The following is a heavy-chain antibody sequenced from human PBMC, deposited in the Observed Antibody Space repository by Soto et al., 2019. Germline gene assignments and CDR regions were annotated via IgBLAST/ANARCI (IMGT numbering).Heavy chain of an antibody. CDR2: MNAGVGNT. CDR1: GYTFTDYA. V-gene: IGHV1-3*01. D-gene: IGHD5-18*01. J-gene: IGHJ4*02. Sequence: HVELVQSGADVKKPGASVTISCKASGYTFTDYALHWVRQAPGQRLEWMGWMNAGVGNTLYSQKFQGRITITRDTSASTAYMELNSRKSEDTAIYYCARDTGYTFGSLNYWGPGTRVTVSS. CDR3: ARDTGYTFGSLNY.